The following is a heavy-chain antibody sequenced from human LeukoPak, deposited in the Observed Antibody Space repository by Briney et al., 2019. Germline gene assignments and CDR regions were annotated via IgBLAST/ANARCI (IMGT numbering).Heavy chain of an antibody. CDR1: GGSISSYY. V-gene: IGHV4-59*01. J-gene: IGHJ6*02. D-gene: IGHD2-15*01. Sequence: SETLSLTCTVSGGSISSYYWSWIRQPPGKGLEWIGYIYYSGSTNYNPSLKSRVTISVDTSKNQFSLKLSSVTAVDTAVYYCARGSLVLARYGMDVWGQGTTVTVSS. CDR3: ARGSLVLARYGMDV. CDR2: IYYSGST.